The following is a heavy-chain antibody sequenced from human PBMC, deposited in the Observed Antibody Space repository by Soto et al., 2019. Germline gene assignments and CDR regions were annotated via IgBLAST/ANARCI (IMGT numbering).Heavy chain of an antibody. J-gene: IGHJ4*02. D-gene: IGHD3-10*01. CDR3: VRDLDGSGSYYTDY. CDR2: ISPYTGKT. CDR1: GYIFLTYG. Sequence: ASVQVSFKASGYIFLTYGHSWVRQAPGQGLEWMGWISPYTGKTNYAQKFQGRLTMTTDTSTSTVYMELRSLRSDDTAVYYCVRDLDGSGSYYTDYWGRGTLVTVSS. V-gene: IGHV1-18*04.